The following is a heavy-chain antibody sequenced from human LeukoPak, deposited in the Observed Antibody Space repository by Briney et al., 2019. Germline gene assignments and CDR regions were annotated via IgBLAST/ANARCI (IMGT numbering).Heavy chain of an antibody. CDR1: GFTFSSYA. CDR2: ISDSGGST. J-gene: IGHJ4*02. V-gene: IGHV3-23*01. Sequence: GGSLRLSCAASGFTFSSYAMSWVRQAPGKGLEWVSTISDSGGSTYYSDSVKGRFTISRDNSRNTLYLQMNSLRAEDTAVYYCAKGNWYKLEVFDYWGQGTLVTVSS. CDR3: AKGNWYKLEVFDY. D-gene: IGHD1/OR15-1a*01.